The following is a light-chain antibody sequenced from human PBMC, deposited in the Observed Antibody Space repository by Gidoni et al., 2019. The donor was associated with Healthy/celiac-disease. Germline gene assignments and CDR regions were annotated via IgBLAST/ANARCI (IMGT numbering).Light chain of an antibody. Sequence: GSPGQSITISCTGTNSDVGGYNYVSWYQQHPGKAPKLMIYDVSNRPSGVSNRFSGSKSGNTAALTISGRQAEDEADYYCSSYTSSSTWVFGGGTKLTVL. CDR3: SSYTSSSTWV. V-gene: IGLV2-14*03. CDR1: NSDVGGYNY. J-gene: IGLJ3*02. CDR2: DVS.